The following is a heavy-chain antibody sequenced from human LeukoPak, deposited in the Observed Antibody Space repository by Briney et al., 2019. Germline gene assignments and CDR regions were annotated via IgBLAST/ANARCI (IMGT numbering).Heavy chain of an antibody. D-gene: IGHD1-26*01. Sequence: GASVKVSCKTSGYTFTDYYMHWVRQAPGQGLEWMGRINPNIGGTNFAQKFQGRVTMTRDTSISTAYMELSRLRSDDTAVYYCARATSGIVGAPTDYRGQGTLVTVTS. CDR3: ARATSGIVGAPTDY. J-gene: IGHJ4*02. CDR2: INPNIGGT. V-gene: IGHV1-2*06. CDR1: GYTFTDYY.